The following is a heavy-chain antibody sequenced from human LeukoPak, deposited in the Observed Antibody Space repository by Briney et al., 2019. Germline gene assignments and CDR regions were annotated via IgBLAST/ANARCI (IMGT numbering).Heavy chain of an antibody. CDR3: ARDSAEGGFDY. CDR1: GFSFSNYS. Sequence: GGSLRLSCAASGFSFSNYSMHWVRQAPGKGLEWVALISYDESNQNYADSVKGRFTISRDNSKNTLYLQMNSLRGEDTAIYYCARDSAEGGFDYWGQGTLVPVSS. CDR2: ISYDESNQ. J-gene: IGHJ4*02. D-gene: IGHD6-25*01. V-gene: IGHV3-30-3*01.